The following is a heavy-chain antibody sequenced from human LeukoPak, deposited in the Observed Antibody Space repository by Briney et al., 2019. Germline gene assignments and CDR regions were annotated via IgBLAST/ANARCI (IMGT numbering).Heavy chain of an antibody. CDR2: IYSDGNT. CDR3: AKYREAVD. Sequence: GGSLRLSCAASGFTVSSNYMSWVRQAPGKGLEWVSVIYSDGNTYYADSVKGRFAISRDNSKNTLYLQMNSLRAEDTAVYYCAKYREAVDWGQGTLVTVSS. D-gene: IGHD4-23*01. V-gene: IGHV3-53*01. CDR1: GFTVSSNY. J-gene: IGHJ4*02.